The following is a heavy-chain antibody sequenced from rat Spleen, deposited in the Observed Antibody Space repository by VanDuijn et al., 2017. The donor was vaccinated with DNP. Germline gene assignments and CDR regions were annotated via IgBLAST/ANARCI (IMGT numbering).Heavy chain of an antibody. CDR3: ARQEIRGTGDY. J-gene: IGHJ2*01. Sequence: EVQLVESGGGLVQPGRSLKLSCAASGFTFSDYAMAWVRQAPKKGLEWVATIIYDGSRTYYRDSVKGRFTISRDNAKSTLYLQMDSLRSEDTATYYCARQEIRGTGDYWGQGVMVTVSS. CDR1: GFTFSDYA. CDR2: IIYDGSRT. D-gene: IGHD4-3*01. V-gene: IGHV5-17*01.